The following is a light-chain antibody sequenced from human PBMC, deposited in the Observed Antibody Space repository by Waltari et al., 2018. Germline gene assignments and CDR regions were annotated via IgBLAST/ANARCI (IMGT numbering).Light chain of an antibody. Sequence: QSALTQPASVSGSPGQSIPISCTGTSSYVGGYNYVPWYQQHPGKAPKLIIYDVSERPSGVSNRFSGSKSGNTASLTISGLQAEDETDYYCSSYTSSSTRVVFGGGTKLTVL. CDR1: SSYVGGYNY. V-gene: IGLV2-14*03. CDR3: SSYTSSSTRVV. J-gene: IGLJ2*01. CDR2: DVS.